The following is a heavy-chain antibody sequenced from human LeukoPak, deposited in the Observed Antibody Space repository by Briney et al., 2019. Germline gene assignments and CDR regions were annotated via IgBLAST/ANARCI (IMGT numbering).Heavy chain of an antibody. J-gene: IGHJ4*02. CDR1: RIGLSNFW. Sequence: GSLRLSCATSRIGLSNFWMSWVRQAPGKGLEWVASIKQDGSERNYVDSVKGRFTISRDNAKNSLYLQMNSLRVEDTAVYYCARGGAVAGLDYWGQGTLVTVSS. CDR3: ARGGAVAGLDY. D-gene: IGHD6-19*01. V-gene: IGHV3-7*01. CDR2: IKQDGSER.